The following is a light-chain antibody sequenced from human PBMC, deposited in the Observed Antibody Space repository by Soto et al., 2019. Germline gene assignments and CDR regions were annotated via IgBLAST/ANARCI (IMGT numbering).Light chain of an antibody. CDR1: QSISTW. Sequence: SQGTQSTSSVSASVGERVTITCRASQSISTWLAWYQQKPGKAPKLLIYDASSLEGGVPSRFSGSGSGTEFTLTISSLQPDDFATYYCQQYNSYTTFGQGTKLDI. V-gene: IGKV1-5*01. J-gene: IGKJ1*01. CDR2: DAS. CDR3: QQYNSYTT.